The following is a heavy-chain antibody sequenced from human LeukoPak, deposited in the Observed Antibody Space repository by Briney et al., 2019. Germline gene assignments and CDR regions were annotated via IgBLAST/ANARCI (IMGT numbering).Heavy chain of an antibody. CDR3: ARDAMVRGVIVYYYYMDV. CDR2: ISSSSSYI. Sequence: GGSLRLSCAASGFTFSINWMSWVRQAPGKGLEWVSSISSSSSYIYYADSVKGRFTISRDNAKNSLYLQMNSLRAEDTSVYYCARDAMVRGVIVYYYYMDVWGKGTTVTVSS. D-gene: IGHD3-10*01. V-gene: IGHV3-21*01. J-gene: IGHJ6*03. CDR1: GFTFSINW.